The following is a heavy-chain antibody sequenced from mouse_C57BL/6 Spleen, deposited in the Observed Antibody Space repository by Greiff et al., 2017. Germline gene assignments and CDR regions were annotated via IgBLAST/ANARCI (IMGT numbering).Heavy chain of an antibody. V-gene: IGHV14-2*01. J-gene: IGHJ3*01. Sequence: EVQLQQSGAELVKPGASVKLSCTASGFNIKDYYMNWVKQRTEQGLEWIGSIDPEDGETKYAPKFQGKAPITAATSSNPAYLQLSSLTSADTAVYYCAIPDDYDGPWFAYWGQGTLVTVSA. CDR1: GFNIKDYY. CDR3: AIPDDYDGPWFAY. D-gene: IGHD2-4*01. CDR2: IDPEDGET.